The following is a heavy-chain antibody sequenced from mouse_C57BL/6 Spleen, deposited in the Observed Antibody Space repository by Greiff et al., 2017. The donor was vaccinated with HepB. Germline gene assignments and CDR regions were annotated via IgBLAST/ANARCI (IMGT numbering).Heavy chain of an antibody. V-gene: IGHV1-72*01. CDR2: IDPNSGGT. CDR1: GYTFTSYW. J-gene: IGHJ1*03. Sequence: QVQLQQPGAELVKPGASVKLSCKASGYTFTSYWMHWVKQRPGRGLVWIGRIDPNSGGTKYNEKFKSKATLTVDKPSSTAYMQLSSLTSEDSAVYYCASITTVVARYFDVWGTGTTVTVSS. CDR3: ASITTVVARYFDV. D-gene: IGHD1-1*01.